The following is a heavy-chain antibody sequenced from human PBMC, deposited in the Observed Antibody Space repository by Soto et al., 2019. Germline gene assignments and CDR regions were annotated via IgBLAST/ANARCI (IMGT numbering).Heavy chain of an antibody. V-gene: IGHV4-4*02. CDR1: GGSISSSNW. Sequence: QVQLQESGPGLVKPSGTLSLTCAVSGGSISSSNWWSWVRQPPGKGRQWIGEIYHSGSTNYNPSRKSRVTMSVERCEHQSTLKLSSVTAADTGGYYCARVAVAGRGVDYWGQGALVTVSS. CDR3: ARVAVAGRGVDY. D-gene: IGHD6-19*01. J-gene: IGHJ4*02. CDR2: IYHSGST.